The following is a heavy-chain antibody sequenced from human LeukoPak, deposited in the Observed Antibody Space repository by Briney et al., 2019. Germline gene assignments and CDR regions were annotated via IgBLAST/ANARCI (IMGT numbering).Heavy chain of an antibody. J-gene: IGHJ3*02. V-gene: IGHV4-59*12. CDR1: GGSISSYY. CDR2: IYYSGST. CDR3: ARVTEYSMI. D-gene: IGHD6-6*01. Sequence: SETLSLTCTVSGGSISSYYWSWIRQPPGKGLEWIGYIYYSGSTYYNPSLKSRVTISVDTSKNQFSLKLSSVTAADTAVYYCARVTEYSMIWGQGTMVTVSS.